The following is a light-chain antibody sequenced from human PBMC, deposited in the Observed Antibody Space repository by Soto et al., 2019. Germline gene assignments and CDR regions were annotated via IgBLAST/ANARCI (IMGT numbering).Light chain of an antibody. Sequence: QSALTQPASVSGSPGQSITISFTGTSRDVGGDNYVSWYQQHPSKAPEPMIYEVSNRPSGVSNRLSGSKSGNTASLPTSGLQAEAEGDYHCSSFSSTTTLSVFGTGTKVTVL. J-gene: IGLJ1*01. CDR2: EVS. CDR1: SRDVGGDNY. V-gene: IGLV2-14*01. CDR3: SSFSSTTTLSV.